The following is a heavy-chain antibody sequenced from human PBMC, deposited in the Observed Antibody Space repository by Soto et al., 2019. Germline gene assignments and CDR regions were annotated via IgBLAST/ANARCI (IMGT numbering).Heavy chain of an antibody. CDR1: GFKFSSYA. Sequence: GGSLRLSCAASGFKFSSYAMSWVRQAPGKGLEWVSVSSGTDNNAYYASNEYYADSVRGRFTISRDNSKNMVFLQMNSLRDDDTAVYYCTRGYCSGGRCYQRYFDYWGRGTLVTVSS. D-gene: IGHD2-15*01. J-gene: IGHJ4*02. CDR2: SSGTDNNAYYASNE. CDR3: TRGYCSGGRCYQRYFDY. V-gene: IGHV3-23*01.